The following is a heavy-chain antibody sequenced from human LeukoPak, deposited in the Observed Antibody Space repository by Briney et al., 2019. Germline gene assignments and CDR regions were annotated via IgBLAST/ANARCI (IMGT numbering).Heavy chain of an antibody. D-gene: IGHD3-10*01. CDR1: GGTFSSYA. Sequence: SVKVSCKASGGTFSSYAISWVRQAPGQGLEWMGRIIPILGIANYAQKFQGRVTITADKSTSTAYMELSSLRSEGTAVYYCASGEYYYGSGSYHENYYYYYGMDVWGQGTTVTVSS. CDR3: ASGEYYYGSGSYHENYYYYYGMDV. V-gene: IGHV1-69*04. J-gene: IGHJ6*02. CDR2: IIPILGIA.